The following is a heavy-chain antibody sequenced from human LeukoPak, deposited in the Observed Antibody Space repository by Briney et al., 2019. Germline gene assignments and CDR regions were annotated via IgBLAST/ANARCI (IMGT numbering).Heavy chain of an antibody. CDR2: IWYDGSNK. D-gene: IGHD5-18*01. Sequence: GGSLRLSCAASGFTFSSYGMHWVRQAPGKGLEWVAVIWYDGSNKYYADSVKGRFTISRDNSKNTLYLQMNSLRAEDTAVYYCARSGYSYGYHFDYWGQGTLVTVSS. V-gene: IGHV3-33*01. CDR1: GFTFSSYG. CDR3: ARSGYSYGYHFDY. J-gene: IGHJ4*02.